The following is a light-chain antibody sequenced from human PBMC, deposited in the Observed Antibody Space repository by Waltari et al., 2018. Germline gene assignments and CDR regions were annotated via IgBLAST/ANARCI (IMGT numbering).Light chain of an antibody. V-gene: IGKV4-1*01. CDR2: WAS. CDR3: QQYYSTSPLT. CDR1: QSLLYSSNNKNY. Sequence: DIVMTQSPHSLAVSVGERATITCKSSQSLLYSSNNKNYLAWYQQKPGQPPKLLIYWASTREVGVPDRFRGSGSGTDFTLTISSLQAEDVAVYYCQQYYSTSPLTFGGGTKVEIK. J-gene: IGKJ4*01.